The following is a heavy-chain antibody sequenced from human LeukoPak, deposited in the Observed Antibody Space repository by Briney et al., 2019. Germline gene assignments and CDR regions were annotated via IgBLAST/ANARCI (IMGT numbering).Heavy chain of an antibody. V-gene: IGHV3-23*01. D-gene: IGHD3-10*01. J-gene: IGHJ6*02. CDR2: ISGSGGST. CDR3: AKDPQQGYYGSGSYYQDS. CDR1: GFTFSSYA. Sequence: GGSLRLSCAAFGFTFSSYAMSWVRQAPGKGLEWVSAISGSGGSTYYADSVKGRFTISRDNSKNTLYLQMNSLRAEDSAVYYCAKDPQQGYYGSGSYYQDSWGQGTTVTVSS.